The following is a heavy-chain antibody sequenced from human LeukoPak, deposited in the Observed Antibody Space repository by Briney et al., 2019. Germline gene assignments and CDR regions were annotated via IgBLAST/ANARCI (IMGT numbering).Heavy chain of an antibody. CDR2: VYSGDST. V-gene: IGHV3-66*01. CDR3: ARGGPGTYLDY. J-gene: IGHJ4*02. D-gene: IGHD6-13*01. CDR1: EFAVSSDY. Sequence: GGSLRLSCAASEFAVSSDYFSWVRQAPGKGLEWVSLVYSGDSTYYADSVKGRFTISRDNSKNTLYLQMNSLRAEDTAVYYCARGGPGTYLDYWGQGTLVTVSS.